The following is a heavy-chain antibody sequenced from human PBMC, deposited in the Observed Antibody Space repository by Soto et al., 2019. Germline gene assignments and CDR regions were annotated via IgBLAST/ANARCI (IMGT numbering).Heavy chain of an antibody. V-gene: IGHV4-59*01. Sequence: QVQLQESGPGLVKPSETLSLTCTVSGGSISSYYWSWIRQPPGKGLEWIGYIYHSGSTNYNPSLKRRVTISVDTSKNQFSLKLSSVTAADTAVYYCARDVRGYTGYGASWYFDLWGRGTLVTVSS. CDR1: GGSISSYY. CDR3: ARDVRGYTGYGASWYFDL. J-gene: IGHJ2*01. D-gene: IGHD5-12*01. CDR2: IYHSGST.